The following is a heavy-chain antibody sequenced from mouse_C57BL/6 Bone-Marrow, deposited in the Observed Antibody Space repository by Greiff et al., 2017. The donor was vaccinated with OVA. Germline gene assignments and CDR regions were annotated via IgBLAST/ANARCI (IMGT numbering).Heavy chain of an antibody. J-gene: IGHJ2*01. Sequence: QVQLQQSGPGLVQPSQSLSITCTVSGFSLTSYGVHWVRQSPGKGLEWLGVIWRGGSTDYNAAFISRLSISKDNSKSHVFFKMNSLQADDTAIYYCARNWEDDGYYLHFDYWGQGTTLTVSS. CDR3: ARNWEDDGYYLHFDY. CDR2: IWRGGST. D-gene: IGHD2-3*01. V-gene: IGHV2-2*01. CDR1: GFSLTSYG.